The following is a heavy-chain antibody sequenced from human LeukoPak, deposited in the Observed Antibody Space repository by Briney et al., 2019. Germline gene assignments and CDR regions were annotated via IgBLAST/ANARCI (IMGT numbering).Heavy chain of an antibody. V-gene: IGHV1-46*01. Sequence: ASVKVSCKASGYTFTSYYMHWVRQAPGQGREWMGIINPSGGSTSYAQKFQGRVTMTRDTCTSTVYMELSSLRSEDTAVYYCARGLEMYQLSHSPGWFDPWGQGTLVTVSS. J-gene: IGHJ5*02. CDR3: ARGLEMYQLSHSPGWFDP. CDR1: GYTFTSYY. CDR2: INPSGGST. D-gene: IGHD2-2*01.